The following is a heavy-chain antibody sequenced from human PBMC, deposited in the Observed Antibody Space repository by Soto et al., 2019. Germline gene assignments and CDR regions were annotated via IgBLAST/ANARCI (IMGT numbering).Heavy chain of an antibody. CDR2: ISYDGSNK. J-gene: IGHJ3*02. V-gene: IGHV3-30-3*01. CDR1: GFSFSNYA. D-gene: IGHD3-16*02. Sequence: QVQLVESGGGVVQPGRSLRLSCVASGFSFSNYAMHWVRQAPGKGLEWVAIISYDGSNKYYADSVKGRFTISRDNSKNTLYLQMNNLRTEDTAVYYCATVRGYRQDFDAFDIRGQGTMVTVSS. CDR3: ATVRGYRQDFDAFDI.